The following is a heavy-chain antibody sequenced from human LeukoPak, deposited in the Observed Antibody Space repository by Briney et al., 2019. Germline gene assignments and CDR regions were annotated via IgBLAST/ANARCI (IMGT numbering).Heavy chain of an antibody. CDR2: INSDGSST. D-gene: IGHD3-22*01. CDR3: ARGNYYDSSGGPGAFDI. CDR1: GFTFSSYW. V-gene: IGHV3-74*01. Sequence: PGGSLRLSCAASGFTFSSYWMHWVRQAPGKGLVWVSRINSDGSSTSYADSVKGRFTISRDNAKNTLYLQMNSLRAEDTAVYYCARGNYYDSSGGPGAFDIWGQGTMVTVSS. J-gene: IGHJ3*02.